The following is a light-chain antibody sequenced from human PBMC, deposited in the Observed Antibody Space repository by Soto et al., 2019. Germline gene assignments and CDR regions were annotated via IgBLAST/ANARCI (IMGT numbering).Light chain of an antibody. CDR1: NSDVGGYNY. CDR2: DVN. J-gene: IGLJ1*01. Sequence: QSALTQPPSASGSLGQSVTISCTGTNSDVGGYNYVSWYQQRPGRAPKLIIYDVNKWPSGVPARFFGSKSGYTASLTVSGLRAEAEAGYYCCSYSGSVSFVFGTGTKGTVL. CDR3: CSYSGSVSFV. V-gene: IGLV2-8*01.